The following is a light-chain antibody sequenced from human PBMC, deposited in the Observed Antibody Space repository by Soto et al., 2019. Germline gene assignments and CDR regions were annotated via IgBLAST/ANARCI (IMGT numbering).Light chain of an antibody. CDR1: QSVSSN. CDR2: GAS. CDR3: QQYNNGPPT. Sequence: EIVMTQSPATLSVSPGERATLSCRASQSVSSNLAWYQQKPGQAPRLLIYGASTRAPGIPARFSGSGSGTEFTLTISSLQSEDFAVYYCQQYNNGPPTFGQGTKLEIK. V-gene: IGKV3-15*01. J-gene: IGKJ2*01.